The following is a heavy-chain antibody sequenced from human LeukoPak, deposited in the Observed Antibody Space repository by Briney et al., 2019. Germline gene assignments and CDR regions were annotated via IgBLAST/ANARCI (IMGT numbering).Heavy chain of an antibody. Sequence: GGSLRLSCEASGFSFSSYNMDWVRQTPGKGLEWISSITTSSTYTFYADSVKGRFTISRDNARNSLFLQMNSLRAEDTAVYYCARERYSTIQNDGLDMWGQGTMVTVSS. CDR1: GFSFSSYN. CDR2: ITTSSTYT. V-gene: IGHV3-21*01. D-gene: IGHD5-18*01. J-gene: IGHJ3*02. CDR3: ARERYSTIQNDGLDM.